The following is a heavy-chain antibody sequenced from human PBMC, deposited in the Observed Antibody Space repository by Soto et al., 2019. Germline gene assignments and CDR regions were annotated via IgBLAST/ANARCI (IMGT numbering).Heavy chain of an antibody. Sequence: PSETLSLTFTVSGDSWGNYYWFWIRQPVGKGLEWIGRVSSSGNTNANPTLNSRATMSLDTSKNQFSLKLRPVTAADTALYYCARADYELLTESNVMDVWGQGTTVIVS. CDR2: VSSSGNT. V-gene: IGHV4-4*07. CDR3: ARADYELLTESNVMDV. J-gene: IGHJ6*02. CDR1: GDSWGNYY. D-gene: IGHD3-9*01.